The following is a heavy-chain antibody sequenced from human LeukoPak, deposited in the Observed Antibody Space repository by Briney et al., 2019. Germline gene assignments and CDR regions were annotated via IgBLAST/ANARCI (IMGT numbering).Heavy chain of an antibody. Sequence: SETLSLTCTVSGGSISSYYWSWIRQPPGKGLEWIGYIYYSGSTNYNPSLKSRVTISVDTSKNQFSLKLSSVTAADTAVCYCARESDYYDSSGYYWYFDLWGRGTLVTVSS. CDR1: GGSISSYY. V-gene: IGHV4-59*01. CDR3: ARESDYYDSSGYYWYFDL. J-gene: IGHJ2*01. CDR2: IYYSGST. D-gene: IGHD3-22*01.